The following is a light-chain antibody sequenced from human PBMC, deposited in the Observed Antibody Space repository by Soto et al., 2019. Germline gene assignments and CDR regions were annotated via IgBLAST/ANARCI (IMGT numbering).Light chain of an antibody. J-gene: IGLJ7*01. CDR2: LNSDGRH. CDR1: RGHSSYA. CDR3: QTWGTGIAV. V-gene: IGLV4-69*01. Sequence: QSVLTQSPSASASLGASVKLTCTLSRGHSSYAIAWHQQQPEKGPRYLMKLNSDGRHSKGDGIPDRFSGSSSGAERYLTISSIQSEDEAEYFCQTWGTGIAVFGGGTQLTVL.